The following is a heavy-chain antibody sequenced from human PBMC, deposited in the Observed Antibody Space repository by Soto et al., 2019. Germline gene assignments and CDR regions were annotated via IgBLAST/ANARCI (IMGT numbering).Heavy chain of an antibody. J-gene: IGHJ4*02. V-gene: IGHV3-23*01. D-gene: IGHD3-10*01. CDR1: GFTFNNYA. CDR2: ISGGGDTT. CDR3: AKGRGGSGSLTPRVDF. Sequence: EVQLLESGGGLVQPGGSLRLSCAASGFTFNNYAMTWVRQAPGKGLEWVSAISGGGDTTSYADSVTGRFTVSRDGSRNTRYLQMSRLRAEDTALYYCAKGRGGSGSLTPRVDFWGQGTLVTVSS.